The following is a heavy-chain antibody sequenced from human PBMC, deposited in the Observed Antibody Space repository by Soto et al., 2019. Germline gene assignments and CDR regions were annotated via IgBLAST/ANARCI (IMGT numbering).Heavy chain of an antibody. CDR2: ISWNSGRR. Sequence: GGSLRLSCAASGLSFDDYAMHWVRQAPGKGLEWVSGISWNSGRRDYADSVKGRFIISRDNAKNSLYLQMNSLRPEDTALYYCAKDIGGSTITTFFHYWGQGILVTVSS. D-gene: IGHD4-4*01. V-gene: IGHV3-9*01. CDR3: AKDIGGSTITTFFHY. CDR1: GLSFDDYA. J-gene: IGHJ4*02.